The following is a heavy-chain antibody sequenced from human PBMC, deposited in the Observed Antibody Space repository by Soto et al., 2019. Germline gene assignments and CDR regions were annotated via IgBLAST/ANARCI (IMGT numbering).Heavy chain of an antibody. V-gene: IGHV2-26*01. Sequence: GPTLMNPTETLTLTCTVSGFSLSNARMGVSWIRQPPGKALEWLGHIFSNEEKYYSTYMKSRLTISKETSKSQEGITMTNMEPVDTATYYCARMIVVVPAAINWFDPWGQGTLVTVSS. CDR1: GFSLSNARMG. CDR3: ARMIVVVPAAINWFDP. CDR2: IFSNEEK. J-gene: IGHJ5*02. D-gene: IGHD2-2*01.